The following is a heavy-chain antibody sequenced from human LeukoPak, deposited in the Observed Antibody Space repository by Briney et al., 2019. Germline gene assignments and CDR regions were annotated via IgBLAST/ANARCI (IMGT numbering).Heavy chain of an antibody. CDR3: ARDETPYY. CDR2: ISSSSSYI. Sequence: GSLRLSCAASGFTLSSYTVNWVRQAPGKGLEWVSSISSSSSYIYYADSVKGRFTISRDNAKNSLSLQMNSLRAEDTAVYYCARDETPYYWGQGTLVTVSS. J-gene: IGHJ4*02. CDR1: GFTLSSYT. D-gene: IGHD4-23*01. V-gene: IGHV3-21*01.